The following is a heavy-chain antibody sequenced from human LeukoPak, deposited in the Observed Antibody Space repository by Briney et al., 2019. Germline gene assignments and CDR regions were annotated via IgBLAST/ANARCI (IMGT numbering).Heavy chain of an antibody. D-gene: IGHD1-26*01. Sequence: PSETLSLTCTVSGGSISRSSYYWGWIRQPPGKGLEWIGSINYSGSTYYNASLKSRVTISVDTSKNQFSLKLTSVTAADTAVYYCARAIEVGAMTPFDYWGQGTLVTVSS. CDR2: INYSGST. J-gene: IGHJ4*02. CDR1: GGSISRSSYY. V-gene: IGHV4-39*01. CDR3: ARAIEVGAMTPFDY.